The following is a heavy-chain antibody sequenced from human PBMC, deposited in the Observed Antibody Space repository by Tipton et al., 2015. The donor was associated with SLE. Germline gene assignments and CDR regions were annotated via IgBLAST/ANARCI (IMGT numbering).Heavy chain of an antibody. CDR1: GGSFSGYY. CDR2: INHSGST. V-gene: IGHV4-34*01. CDR3: ARLVDSHDAFDI. Sequence: TLSLTCAVYGGSFSGYYWSWIRQPPGKGLEWIGEINHSGSTNYNPSLKSRVTISVDTSKNQFSLKLSSVTAADTAVYYCARLVDSHDAFDIWGQGTMVTVSS. J-gene: IGHJ3*02. D-gene: IGHD2-8*02.